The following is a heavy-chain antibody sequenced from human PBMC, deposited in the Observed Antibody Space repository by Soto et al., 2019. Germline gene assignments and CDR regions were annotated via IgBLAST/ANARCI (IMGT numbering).Heavy chain of an antibody. J-gene: IGHJ6*02. CDR1: GVTFSSYA. Sequence: SVKVSCKASGVTFSSYAISWVRQAPGQGLEWMGGIIPIFGTANYAQKFQGRVTITADESTSTAYMELSSLRSEDTAVYYCARDTAMVSPYYHYYGMDVWGQGTTVTVSS. D-gene: IGHD5-18*01. CDR2: IIPIFGTA. CDR3: ARDTAMVSPYYHYYGMDV. V-gene: IGHV1-69*13.